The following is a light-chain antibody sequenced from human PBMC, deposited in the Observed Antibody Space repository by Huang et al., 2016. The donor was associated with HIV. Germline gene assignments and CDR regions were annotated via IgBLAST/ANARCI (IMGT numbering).Light chain of an antibody. Sequence: DIQMTQSPSSVSASEGDTVTITCRASQDISIWLAWYQQKPREAPTLLMHSASILVRGVPSRFSGSGSGTNFSLTINGLRPDDFATYYCLQADISPRSFGQGTRLDIQ. CDR1: QDISIW. CDR2: SAS. J-gene: IGKJ5*01. CDR3: LQADISPRS. V-gene: IGKV1-12*01.